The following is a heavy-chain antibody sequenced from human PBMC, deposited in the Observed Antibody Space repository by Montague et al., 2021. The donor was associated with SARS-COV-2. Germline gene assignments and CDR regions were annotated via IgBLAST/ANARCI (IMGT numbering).Heavy chain of an antibody. D-gene: IGHD5-18*01. CDR2: IYISGGA. CDR1: GGSLSSYY. V-gene: IGHV4-4*09. CDR3: ARDYTYDSLGP. J-gene: IGHJ5*02. Sequence: SETLSLTCTVSGGSLSSYYWFWIRQPPGKGLEWIGHIYISGGAKYNPSFKSRVAISVDTSKNEISLKLKSVTVADTAVYYCARDYTYDSLGPWGQGTLVTVSS.